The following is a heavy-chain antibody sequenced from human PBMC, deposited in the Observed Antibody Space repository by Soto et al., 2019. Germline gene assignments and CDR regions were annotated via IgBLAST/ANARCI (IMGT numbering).Heavy chain of an antibody. Sequence: ASVKVSCKASGYSFTSTYLHWVRQAPGQGLEWMGGINPGSGRANYAQKFQGRVTMTRDTSTTTVYMELSSLRSEDTAMYFCARYIVLVPASPVYGDAFDISGQGTMVTVSS. CDR3: ARYIVLVPASPVYGDAFDI. CDR2: INPGSGRA. D-gene: IGHD2-15*01. V-gene: IGHV1-46*03. CDR1: GYSFTSTY. J-gene: IGHJ3*02.